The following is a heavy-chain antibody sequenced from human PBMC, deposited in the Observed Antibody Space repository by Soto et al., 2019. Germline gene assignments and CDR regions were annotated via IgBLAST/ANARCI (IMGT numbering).Heavy chain of an antibody. D-gene: IGHD6-13*01. J-gene: IGHJ4*01. CDR2: ISYDGSNK. CDR3: ASQGRCWYPDY. Sequence: QVQLVESGGGVVQTGMSLRLSCAASGFTFSSYAMHWVRQAPGKGLEWGAVISYDGSNKYYADSVKGRFTNSRDNSKNTPYLQMNSLRAEDTDVYDCASQGRCWYPDYSCHGTLVTVS. CDR1: GFTFSSYA. V-gene: IGHV3-30-3*01.